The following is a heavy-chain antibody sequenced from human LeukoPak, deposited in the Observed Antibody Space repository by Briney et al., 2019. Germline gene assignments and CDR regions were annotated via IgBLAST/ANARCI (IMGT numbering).Heavy chain of an antibody. CDR3: ARASQLRFLEWLFDY. D-gene: IGHD3-3*01. V-gene: IGHV1-2*02. CDR1: GYTFTGYY. Sequence: GASVKVSCKASGYTFTGYYMHWVRQAPGQGLEWMGWINPNSGGTNYAQKFQSRVTMTRDTSISTAYMELSRLRSDDTAVYYCARASQLRFLEWLFDYWGQGTLVTVSS. CDR2: INPNSGGT. J-gene: IGHJ4*02.